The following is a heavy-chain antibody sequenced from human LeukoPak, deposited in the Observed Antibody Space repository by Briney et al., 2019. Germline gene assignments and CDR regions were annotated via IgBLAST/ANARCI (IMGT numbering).Heavy chain of an antibody. CDR2: ININGATT. V-gene: IGHV3-23*01. Sequence: PGGSLRLSCAASGFTFSSYAMSWVRQAPGKGLEWVSTININGATTFYADSVKGRFTVSRDNSRNTLFLQMNSLRAEDTAIYFCGRLHYGSGTDNWFDPWGQGTLVTVSS. CDR1: GFTFSSYA. J-gene: IGHJ5*02. D-gene: IGHD3-10*01. CDR3: GRLHYGSGTDNWFDP.